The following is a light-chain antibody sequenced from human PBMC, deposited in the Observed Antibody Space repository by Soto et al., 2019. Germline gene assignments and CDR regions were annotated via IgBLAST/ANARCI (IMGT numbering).Light chain of an antibody. CDR2: EVS. J-gene: IGLJ1*01. CDR3: SSYVGYTLYV. V-gene: IGLV2-8*01. Sequence: QSVLTQPPSASGSPGQSVTISCTGTSSDVGGYDYVSWYKQHPGKAPNLMIYEVSKRPSGVPDRFSGSKSGNTAALTVSGLQAEDYAYYYSSSYVGYTLYVFGTGTNATVL. CDR1: SSDVGGYDY.